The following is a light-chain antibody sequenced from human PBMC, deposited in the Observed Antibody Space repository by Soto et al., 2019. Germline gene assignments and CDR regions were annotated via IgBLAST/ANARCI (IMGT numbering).Light chain of an antibody. CDR1: QSVSSSY. Sequence: EIVLTQSPATLSLSPGERATLSCSASQSVSSSYLAWYQQKPGQAPRLLIYDAYNRATGIPPRFSGSGSGTDFTLTISSLEPEDSAVYYCQQRHMWPIKFGQGTRLEIK. CDR2: DAY. V-gene: IGKV3D-20*02. CDR3: QQRHMWPIK. J-gene: IGKJ5*01.